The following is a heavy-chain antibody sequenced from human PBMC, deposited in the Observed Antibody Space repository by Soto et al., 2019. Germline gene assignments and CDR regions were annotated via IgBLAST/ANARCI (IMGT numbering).Heavy chain of an antibody. Sequence: SETLCLTCTVSGGSISSGGYYWSWIRQHPGKGLEWIGYIYYSGSTYYNPSLKSRVTISVDTSKNQFSLKLSSVTAADTAVYYCATARRPRHAFDIWGQGTMVTVSS. CDR2: IYYSGST. CDR1: GGSISSGGYY. V-gene: IGHV4-31*03. J-gene: IGHJ3*02. CDR3: ATARRPRHAFDI.